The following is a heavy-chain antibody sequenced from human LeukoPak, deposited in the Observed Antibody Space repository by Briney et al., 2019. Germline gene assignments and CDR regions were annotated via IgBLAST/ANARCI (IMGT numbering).Heavy chain of an antibody. Sequence: GASVKVSCKASGYTFTGYYMHWVRQAPGQGLEWMGWINPNSGGTNYVQKFQGRVTMTRDTSISTAYMEMSRLRSDDTAVYYCARTPTTVVNLDYWGQGTLVTVSS. J-gene: IGHJ4*02. CDR2: INPNSGGT. CDR3: ARTPTTVVNLDY. D-gene: IGHD4-23*01. V-gene: IGHV1-2*02. CDR1: GYTFTGYY.